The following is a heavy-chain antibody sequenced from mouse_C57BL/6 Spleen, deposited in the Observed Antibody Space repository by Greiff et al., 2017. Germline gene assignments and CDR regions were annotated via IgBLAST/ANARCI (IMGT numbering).Heavy chain of an antibody. D-gene: IGHD2-9*01. CDR3: ARRAYYGNDEGYFDV. J-gene: IGHJ1*03. CDR2: IYPGDGDT. Sequence: VKLMESGPELVKPGASVKISCKASGYAFSSSWMNWVKQRPGKGLEWIGRIYPGDGDTNYNGKFKGKATLTADKSSSTAYMQLSSLTSEDSAVYFGARRAYYGNDEGYFDVWGTGTTVTVSS. V-gene: IGHV1-82*01. CDR1: GYAFSSSW.